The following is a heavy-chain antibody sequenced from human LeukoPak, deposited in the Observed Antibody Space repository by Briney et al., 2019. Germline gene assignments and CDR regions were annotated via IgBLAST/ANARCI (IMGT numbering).Heavy chain of an antibody. V-gene: IGHV3-74*01. Sequence: GGSLRLSCAASGFTFSSYWMHWVRQAPGKGLVWVSRINSDGSSTSYADSVKGRFTISRDNAKNTLYLQMNSLRAEDTAVCYCARGDTSTVNNYYYYGMDVWGKGTTVTVSS. CDR2: INSDGSST. CDR3: ARGDTSTVNNYYYYGMDV. CDR1: GFTFSSYW. D-gene: IGHD4-17*01. J-gene: IGHJ6*04.